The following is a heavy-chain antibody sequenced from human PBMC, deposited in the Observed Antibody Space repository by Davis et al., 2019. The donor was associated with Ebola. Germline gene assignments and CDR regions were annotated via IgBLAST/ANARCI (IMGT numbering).Heavy chain of an antibody. V-gene: IGHV4-34*01. CDR2: INHSGVT. D-gene: IGHD4-17*01. J-gene: IGHJ6*02. CDR1: GFTFSGSA. CDR3: ARRKGRTVTTRYYYYGMDV. Sequence: ESLKISCAASGFTFSGSAMHWVRQPPGKGLEWIGEINHSGVTNYNPSLKSRVTISVDTSKNQFSLKLSSVTAADTAVYYCARRKGRTVTTRYYYYGMDVWGQGTTVTVSS.